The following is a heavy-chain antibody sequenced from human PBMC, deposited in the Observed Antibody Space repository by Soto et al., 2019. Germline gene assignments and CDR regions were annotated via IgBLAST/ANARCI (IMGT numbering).Heavy chain of an antibody. D-gene: IGHD6-6*01. V-gene: IGHV1-18*01. CDR3: AREALPGKKGYYGMDV. J-gene: IGHJ6*02. Sequence: QVQLVQSGAVVKKPGASVKVSCKASGYTFTSYGISWVRQAPGQGLEWMGWISAYNGNTNYAQKLQGRVTMTTDTSTSTAYRELRSLRSDDTAVYYCAREALPGKKGYYGMDVWGQGTTVTVSS. CDR2: ISAYNGNT. CDR1: GYTFTSYG.